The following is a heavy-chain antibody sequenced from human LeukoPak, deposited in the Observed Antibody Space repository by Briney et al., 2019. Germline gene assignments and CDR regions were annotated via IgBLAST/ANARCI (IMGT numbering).Heavy chain of an antibody. J-gene: IGHJ4*02. V-gene: IGHV3-23*01. CDR1: GFTFSSYA. CDR2: ISGSGGST. CDR3: AKGYSNYSPALYDY. Sequence: GGSLRLSCAASGFTFSSYAMSWVRQAPGKGLEWVSAISGSGGSTYYADSVKGRFTISRDNSKNTLYLQMNSLRAEDAAVYYCAKGYSNYSPALYDYWGQGTLVTVSS. D-gene: IGHD4-11*01.